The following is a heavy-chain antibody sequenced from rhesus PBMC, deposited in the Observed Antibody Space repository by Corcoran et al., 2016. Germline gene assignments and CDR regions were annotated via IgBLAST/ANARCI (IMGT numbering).Heavy chain of an antibody. J-gene: IGHJ3*01. V-gene: IGHV4-173*01. CDR2: ISGSGGST. CDR1: GGSISSNY. Sequence: QLQLQESGLGLVKPSETLSLTCAVSGGSISSNYWSWIRQPPGKGLEWIGRISGSGGSTDYHPSLKSRGTISTDTSKNQFSLKLSSVTAADTAVYYCASKSGSWNLGDAFDFWGQGLRVTVSS. D-gene: IGHD6-25*01. CDR3: ASKSGSWNLGDAFDF.